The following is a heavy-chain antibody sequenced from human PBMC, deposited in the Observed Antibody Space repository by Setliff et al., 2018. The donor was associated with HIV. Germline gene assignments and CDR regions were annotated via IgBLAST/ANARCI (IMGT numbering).Heavy chain of an antibody. J-gene: IGHJ4*02. CDR2: IIHSGGT. CDR1: GGSFSGYY. D-gene: IGHD6-19*01. CDR3: ARRSGWSLDY. Sequence: SETLSLTCAVYGGSFSGYYWSWIRQPPGKGLEWIGEIIHSGGTNYNPSLRSRVTISVDTSKNQFSLKLTSVTAADTAVYYCARRSGWSLDYWGQGTLVTVSS. V-gene: IGHV4-34*12.